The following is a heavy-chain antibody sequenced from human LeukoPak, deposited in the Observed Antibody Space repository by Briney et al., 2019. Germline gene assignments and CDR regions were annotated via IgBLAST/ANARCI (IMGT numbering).Heavy chain of an antibody. J-gene: IGHJ4*02. CDR1: GFTFSRYA. CDR3: ATRLGSSWFFDY. D-gene: IGHD6-13*01. V-gene: IGHV1-24*01. Sequence: PGGSLRLSCAASGFTFSRYALHWVRQAPGKGLEWMGGFDPEDGETIYAQKFQGRVTMTEDTSTDTAYMELSSLRSEDTAVYYCATRLGSSWFFDYWGQGTLVTVSS. CDR2: FDPEDGET.